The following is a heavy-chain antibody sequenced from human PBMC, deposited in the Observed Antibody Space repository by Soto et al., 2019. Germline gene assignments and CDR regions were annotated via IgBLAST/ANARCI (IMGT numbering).Heavy chain of an antibody. J-gene: IGHJ6*02. CDR3: ARVVTTSFMDV. CDR1: GFTFSSYG. CDR2: IWYDGSNK. V-gene: IGHV3-33*01. D-gene: IGHD4-17*01. Sequence: GGSLRLSCAASGFTFSSYGMHWVRQAPGKGLEWVAVIWYDGSNKYYADSVKGRFTISRGNSKNTLYLQMNSLRAEDTAVYYCARVVTTSFMDVWGQGTTVTVSS.